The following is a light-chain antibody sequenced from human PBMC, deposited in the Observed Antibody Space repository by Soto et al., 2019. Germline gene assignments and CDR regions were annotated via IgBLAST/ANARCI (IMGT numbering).Light chain of an antibody. CDR1: SSDVGGYKY. Sequence: QSVLTQPASVSGSPGQSITISCTGTSSDVGGYKYVSWYQQHPGKAPKLMIYEVNNRPSGVSNRFSGSKSGNTASLTISGLQTEDEAEYYCSSYTSSSTLVFGGGTKVTVL. V-gene: IGLV2-14*01. CDR3: SSYTSSSTLV. J-gene: IGLJ3*02. CDR2: EVN.